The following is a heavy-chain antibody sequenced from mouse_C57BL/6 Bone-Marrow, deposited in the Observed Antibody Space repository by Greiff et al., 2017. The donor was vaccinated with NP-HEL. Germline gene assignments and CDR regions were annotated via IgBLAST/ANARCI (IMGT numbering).Heavy chain of an antibody. J-gene: IGHJ2*01. CDR2: IDPSDSYT. CDR1: GYTFTSYW. CDR3: ARSGQLRLDY. Sequence: QVQLQQTGAELVMPGASVKLSCKASGYTFTSYWMHWVKQRPGQGLEWIGEIDPSDSYTNYNQKFKGKSTLTVDKSSSTAYMQLSSLTSEDSAVYYCARSGQLRLDYWGQGTTLTVSS. V-gene: IGHV1-69*01. D-gene: IGHD3-2*02.